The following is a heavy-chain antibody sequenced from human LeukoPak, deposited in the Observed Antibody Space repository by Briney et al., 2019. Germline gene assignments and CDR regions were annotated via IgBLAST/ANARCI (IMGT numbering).Heavy chain of an antibody. V-gene: IGHV1-46*01. Sequence: GASVKVSCKASGCTFTSYYMHWVRQAPGQGLEWMGIINPSGGSTSYAQKFQGRVTMTRDTSTSTVYMELSSLRSEDTAVYYCARRVRLGGYYPWGQGTLVTVSS. J-gene: IGHJ5*02. CDR3: ARRVRLGGYYP. CDR2: INPSGGST. D-gene: IGHD3-22*01. CDR1: GCTFTSYY.